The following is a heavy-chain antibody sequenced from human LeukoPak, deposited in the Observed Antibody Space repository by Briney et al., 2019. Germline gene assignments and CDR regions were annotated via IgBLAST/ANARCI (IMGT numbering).Heavy chain of an antibody. V-gene: IGHV3-21*01. Sequence: PGGSLRLSCAASGFILCNHNMNWVPRAPGEGLEWVSYFSGKSNHIKHAVPVKGRFTISRDNPKNSLYLQMNSRRAEDTAVYYCARLAAGTREVLSYYMDVWGKGTTVTVSS. CDR3: ARLAAGTREVLSYYMDV. J-gene: IGHJ6*03. D-gene: IGHD1-7*01. CDR1: GFILCNHN. CDR2: FSGKSNHI.